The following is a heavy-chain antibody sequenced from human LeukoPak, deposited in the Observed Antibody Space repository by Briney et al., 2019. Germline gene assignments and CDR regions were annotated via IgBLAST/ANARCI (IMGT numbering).Heavy chain of an antibody. CDR1: GFTFRDYA. Sequence: PGGSLRLSCAASGFTFRDYAMYWLRQAPGKGLDYVSVISTDGSRLYYADSVKGRFTISRDNSKNTLYLQIGSLRTEDMAFYYCTRGVAISTSGWYDSFDYWGQGALVTVSS. J-gene: IGHJ4*02. CDR3: TRGVAISTSGWYDSFDY. CDR2: ISTDGSRL. D-gene: IGHD6-19*01. V-gene: IGHV3-64*02.